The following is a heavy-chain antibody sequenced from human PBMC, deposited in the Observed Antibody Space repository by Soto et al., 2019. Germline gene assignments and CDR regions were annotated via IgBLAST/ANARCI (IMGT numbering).Heavy chain of an antibody. D-gene: IGHD5-18*01. Sequence: GASVKVSCKASGYTFTSYGISWVRQAPGQGLEWMGWISAYNGNTNYAQKLQGRVTMTTDTSTSTAYMELRSLRSDDTAVYYCAREGLDVNTAMVTVVLCDYWGQGTLVTVSS. CDR1: GYTFTSYG. J-gene: IGHJ4*02. CDR3: AREGLDVNTAMVTVVLCDY. CDR2: ISAYNGNT. V-gene: IGHV1-18*01.